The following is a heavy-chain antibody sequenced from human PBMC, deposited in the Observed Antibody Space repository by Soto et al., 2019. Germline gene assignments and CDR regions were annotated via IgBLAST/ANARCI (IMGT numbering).Heavy chain of an antibody. J-gene: IGHJ5*02. CDR3: ARAPTLGSCTRTTCPYNWFDP. D-gene: IGHD2-2*01. V-gene: IGHV4-59*01. CDR2: VDHSGST. CDR1: GGSFSTYY. Sequence: SETLSLTCTVSGGSFSTYYWTWIRQAPGKGLEWIGYVDHSGSTNYNPSLKSRVTMSVDTSRNQFSLNLSSVTAADTAIYYCARAPTLGSCTRTTCPYNWFDPWGRGTLVTVSS.